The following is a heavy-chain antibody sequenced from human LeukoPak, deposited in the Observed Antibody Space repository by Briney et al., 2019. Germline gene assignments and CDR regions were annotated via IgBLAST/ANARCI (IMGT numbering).Heavy chain of an antibody. Sequence: PGGSLRLSCAASGFTFSNAWMSWVRQAPGKGLEWVGRIKSKTDGGTTDYAAPVKGRFTISRDDSKNTLYLQMNSLRAEDTAVYYCARDHYGGNSDYWGQGTLVTVSS. D-gene: IGHD4-23*01. CDR3: ARDHYGGNSDY. CDR2: IKSKTDGGTT. J-gene: IGHJ4*02. V-gene: IGHV3-15*01. CDR1: GFTFSNAW.